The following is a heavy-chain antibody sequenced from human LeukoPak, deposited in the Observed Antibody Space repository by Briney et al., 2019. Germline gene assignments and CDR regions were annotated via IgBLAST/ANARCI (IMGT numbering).Heavy chain of an antibody. CDR1: GDTFTSYG. D-gene: IGHD1-26*01. CDR2: ISVYNGNT. V-gene: IGHV1-18*01. CDR3: ARGLGATTFADLDN. Sequence: GASVKVSCKASGDTFTSYGISWVRRAPGQGLEWMGWISVYNGNTKYAQKFQGRVTMTTDTSTSTTYMEMRSLTYEDTAVYYCARGLGATTFADLDNWGQGTLVTVSS. J-gene: IGHJ4*02.